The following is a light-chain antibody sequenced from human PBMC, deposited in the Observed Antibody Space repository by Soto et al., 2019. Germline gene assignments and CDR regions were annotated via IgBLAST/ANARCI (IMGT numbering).Light chain of an antibody. CDR1: QGISSY. V-gene: IGKV1-8*01. J-gene: IGKJ1*01. Sequence: AIRMTQSPSSLSASTGDRVTITCRASQGISSYLAWYQQRPGKAPKLLIYAASTLQSGVPSRFSGSESETDFTLTISSLQPEDFANYSCQQSYSTTWTFGQGTKVDIK. CDR3: QQSYSTTWT. CDR2: AAS.